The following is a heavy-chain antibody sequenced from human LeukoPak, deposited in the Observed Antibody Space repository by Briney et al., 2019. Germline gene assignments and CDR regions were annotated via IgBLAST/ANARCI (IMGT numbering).Heavy chain of an antibody. J-gene: IGHJ1*01. CDR2: IYSGGST. Sequence: GGSLRLSCAASGFTVSSNYMSWVREAPGKGLEWVSVIYSGGSTYYADSVKGRFTISRHNSKNTLYLQMNSLRAEDTAVYYCASEGYYYDSSGLVHFQHWGQGTLVTVSS. D-gene: IGHD3-22*01. CDR1: GFTVSSNY. CDR3: ASEGYYYDSSGLVHFQH. V-gene: IGHV3-53*04.